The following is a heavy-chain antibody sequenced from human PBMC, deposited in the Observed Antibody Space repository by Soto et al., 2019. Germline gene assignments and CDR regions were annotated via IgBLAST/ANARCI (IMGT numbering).Heavy chain of an antibody. V-gene: IGHV1-2*02. Sequence: ASVKVSCKASGYTFTGYYMHWVRQAPGQGLEWMGWINPNSGGTNYAQKFQGRVTMTRDTSISTAYMELSRLRSDDTAVYYCSRGDSVVWSGYYTGYYYGMDVWG. D-gene: IGHD3-3*01. CDR3: SRGDSVVWSGYYTGYYYGMDV. J-gene: IGHJ6*02. CDR2: INPNSGGT. CDR1: GYTFTGYY.